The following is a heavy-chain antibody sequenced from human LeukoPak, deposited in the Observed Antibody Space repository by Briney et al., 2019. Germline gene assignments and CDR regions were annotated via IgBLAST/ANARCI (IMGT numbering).Heavy chain of an antibody. V-gene: IGHV4-34*01. CDR1: GASYNAYY. J-gene: IGHJ4*02. CDR3: AVGITILGVAASFDS. CDR2: IDHRGTA. D-gene: IGHD3-3*01. Sequence: SETLSLTCAVYGASYNAYYWSWIRQPPGKGLAWIGDIDHRGTATYNPSLKSRLTISADASKNQFSLKLNSVTDADTAVYYCAVGITILGVAASFDSWGQGNLVIVSS.